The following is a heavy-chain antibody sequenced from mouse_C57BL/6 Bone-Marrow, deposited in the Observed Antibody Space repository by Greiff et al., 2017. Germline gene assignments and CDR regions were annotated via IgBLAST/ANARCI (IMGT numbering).Heavy chain of an antibody. CDR2: IHPSDSDP. J-gene: IGHJ2*01. Sequence: QVQLQQPGAELVKPGASVKVSCKASGYTFTSYWMHWVKQRPGQGLEWIGRIHPSDSDPNSNQKFKGKATLTVDKSSSTAYMQLSSLTSEDAAVYYCARPATGSYYFDYWGQGTTLTVSS. CDR3: ARPATGSYYFDY. D-gene: IGHD4-1*02. V-gene: IGHV1-74*01. CDR1: GYTFTSYW.